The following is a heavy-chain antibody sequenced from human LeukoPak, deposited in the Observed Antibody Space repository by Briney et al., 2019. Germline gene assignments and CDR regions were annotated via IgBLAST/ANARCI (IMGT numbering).Heavy chain of an antibody. Sequence: GGSLRLSCAASGFTFSSYAMSWVRQAPGKGLEWVSAISGSGGSTYYADSVKGRFTISRDNSKNTLYLQTNSLRAEDTAVYYCAKDKEAYDYPFGYWGQGTLVTVSS. D-gene: IGHD4-17*01. CDR2: ISGSGGST. CDR3: AKDKEAYDYPFGY. CDR1: GFTFSSYA. J-gene: IGHJ4*02. V-gene: IGHV3-23*01.